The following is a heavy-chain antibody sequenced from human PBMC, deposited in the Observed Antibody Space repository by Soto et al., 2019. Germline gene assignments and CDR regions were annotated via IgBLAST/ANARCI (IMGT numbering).Heavy chain of an antibody. Sequence: GGSLRLSCAASGFTFINYAMSWVRQAPGKGLEWVSTISGSDGSTFYADSVKGRFTISRDSSKSTLSLQMNSLRAEDTALYYCAKHLSTAARSFDYWGRGAQVTVSS. J-gene: IGHJ4*02. CDR3: AKHLSTAARSFDY. V-gene: IGHV3-23*01. CDR2: ISGSDGST. D-gene: IGHD6-25*01. CDR1: GFTFINYA.